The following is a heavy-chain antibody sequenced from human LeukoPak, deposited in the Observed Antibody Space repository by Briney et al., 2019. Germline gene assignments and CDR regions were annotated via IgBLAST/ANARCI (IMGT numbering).Heavy chain of an antibody. CDR2: IYYSGST. J-gene: IGHJ4*02. Sequence: PSETLSLTCTVSGGSISSYYWSWIRQPPGKGLEWIGYIYYSGSTNYNPSLKSRVTISVDTSKNQFSLKLSSVTAADTAVYYCARDRGAATFGYWGQGTLVTVSS. CDR1: GGSISSYY. CDR3: ARDRGAATFGY. V-gene: IGHV4-59*01. D-gene: IGHD3-10*01.